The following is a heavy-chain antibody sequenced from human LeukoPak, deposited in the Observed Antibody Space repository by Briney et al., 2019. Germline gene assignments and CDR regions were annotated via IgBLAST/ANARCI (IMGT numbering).Heavy chain of an antibody. Sequence: ASVKVSCKASGYTFTSYDINWVRQATGQGLEWMGWMNPNSGNTGYAQKFQGRVTMTRNTSISTAYMELSSLRSEDTAVYYCARGFTVDGAFDIWGQGTMVTVYS. D-gene: IGHD4-23*01. CDR2: MNPNSGNT. V-gene: IGHV1-8*01. J-gene: IGHJ3*02. CDR1: GYTFTSYD. CDR3: ARGFTVDGAFDI.